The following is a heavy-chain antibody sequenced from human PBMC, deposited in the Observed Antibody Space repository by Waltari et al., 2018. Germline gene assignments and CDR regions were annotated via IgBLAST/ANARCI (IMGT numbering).Heavy chain of an antibody. CDR2: INYDGRQK. D-gene: IGHD2-2*01. Sequence: EVQLVESGGGLVQPGGSLRLSCGASGFTFSRYWMSWVSKTPGKGLECVANINYDGRQKYYGDSVKGRFTISRDNAKNSVYLQMNSLRVEDTAVYYCAKSRGFEYWGQGALITVSS. CDR3: AKSRGFEY. CDR1: GFTFSRYW. V-gene: IGHV3-7*01. J-gene: IGHJ4*02.